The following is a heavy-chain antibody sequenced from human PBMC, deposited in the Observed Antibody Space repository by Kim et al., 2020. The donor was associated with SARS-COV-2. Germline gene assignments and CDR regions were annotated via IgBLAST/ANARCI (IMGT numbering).Heavy chain of an antibody. D-gene: IGHD5-18*01. CDR1: GFTFSSYG. V-gene: IGHV3-30*18. CDR2: ISYDGGNK. Sequence: GGSLRLSCAASGFTFSSYGMHWVRQAPGKGLEWVAIISYDGGNKYYADSVKGRFTISRDNSKNTLYLQMNSLRAEDTAVYYCAKDTSGGYSYGYGDYWG. J-gene: IGHJ4*01. CDR3: AKDTSGGYSYGYGDY.